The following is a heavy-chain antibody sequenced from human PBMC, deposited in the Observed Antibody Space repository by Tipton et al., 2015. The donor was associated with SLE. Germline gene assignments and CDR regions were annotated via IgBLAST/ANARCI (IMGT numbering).Heavy chain of an antibody. D-gene: IGHD5-24*01. CDR3: ARDFARWSLMSAFEH. V-gene: IGHV4-39*07. CDR2: IYYSGNT. CDR1: GGSMNSPSSY. Sequence: TLSLTCTVSGGSMNSPSSYWDWIRQPPGKSLEWIGSIYYSGNTHYNPSLKSRVTISVDTSKNQFYLKLSSVTAADTAVYFCARDFARWSLMSAFEHWGQGSLVSVS. J-gene: IGHJ4*02.